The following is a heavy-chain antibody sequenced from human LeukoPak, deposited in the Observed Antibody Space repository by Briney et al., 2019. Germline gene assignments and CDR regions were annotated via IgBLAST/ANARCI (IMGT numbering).Heavy chain of an antibody. J-gene: IGHJ4*02. CDR1: GFTFSSFA. CDR3: ARSYSLPEY. Sequence: GGSLRLSCAASGFTFSSFAMHWVRQAPGKGLEWVAFISYVARDAYYGDSVKGRFTVSRDNSKDMVYLQMNSLTTADTAVYYCARSYSLPEYWGQGTLVTVSS. CDR2: ISYVARDA. D-gene: IGHD1-26*01. V-gene: IGHV3-30*04.